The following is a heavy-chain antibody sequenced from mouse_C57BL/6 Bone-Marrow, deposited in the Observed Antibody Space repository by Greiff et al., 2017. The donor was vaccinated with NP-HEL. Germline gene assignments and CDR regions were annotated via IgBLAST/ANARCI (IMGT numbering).Heavy chain of an antibody. J-gene: IGHJ4*01. CDR2: IYPGDGDT. V-gene: IGHV1-80*01. CDR3: ARGDYGSSRFGYAMDY. D-gene: IGHD1-1*01. Sequence: VKLMESGAELVKPGASVKISCKASGYAFGSYWMNWVKERPGKGLEWIGQIYPGDGDTKYNGKFKGKATLTADKSSSTAYMQVSSLTSEDSAVYFCARGDYGSSRFGYAMDYWGQGTSVTVSS. CDR1: GYAFGSYW.